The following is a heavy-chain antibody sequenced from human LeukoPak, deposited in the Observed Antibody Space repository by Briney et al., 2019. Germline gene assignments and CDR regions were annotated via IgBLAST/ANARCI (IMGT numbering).Heavy chain of an antibody. CDR2: LYSGGST. Sequence: GGSLRLSCAASGFAVSSNYMSWVRRAPGKGLEWVSVLYSGGSTYYADSVKGRFTISRDNSKNTLYLQMNSLRAEDTAVYYCARSVPAAIPYYYGMDVWGQGTTVTVSS. CDR3: ARSVPAAIPYYYGMDV. CDR1: GFAVSSNY. J-gene: IGHJ6*02. V-gene: IGHV3-53*01. D-gene: IGHD2-2*02.